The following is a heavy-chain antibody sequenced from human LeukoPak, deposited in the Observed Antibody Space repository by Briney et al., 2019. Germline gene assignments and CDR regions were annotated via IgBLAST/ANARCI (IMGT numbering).Heavy chain of an antibody. D-gene: IGHD3-16*01. CDR1: GFTVSSHY. V-gene: IGHV3-66*01. CDR3: ARDRPAGGVGDFDH. Sequence: PGGSLRLSCVASGFTVSSHYMSWVRQAPGKGLEWVSAIYTDGSTYYAGSVKGGFTISRDNSENTLYLQMNSLRVEDTAVYYCARDRPAGGVGDFDHWGQGTLVTVSS. CDR2: IYTDGST. J-gene: IGHJ4*02.